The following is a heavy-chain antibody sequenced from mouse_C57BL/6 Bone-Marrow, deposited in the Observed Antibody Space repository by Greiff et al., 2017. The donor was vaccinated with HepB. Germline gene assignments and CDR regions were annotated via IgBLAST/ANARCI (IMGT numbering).Heavy chain of an antibody. CDR2: ISSGSSTI. J-gene: IGHJ1*03. D-gene: IGHD1-1*02. Sequence: EVKLVDSGGGLVKPGGSLKLSCAASGFTFSDYGMHWVRQAPEKGLEWVAYISSGSSTIYYADTVKGRFTISRDNAKNTLFLQMTSLRSEDTAMYYCGGGYWYFDVWGTGTTVTVSS. CDR1: GFTFSDYG. V-gene: IGHV5-17*01. CDR3: GGGYWYFDV.